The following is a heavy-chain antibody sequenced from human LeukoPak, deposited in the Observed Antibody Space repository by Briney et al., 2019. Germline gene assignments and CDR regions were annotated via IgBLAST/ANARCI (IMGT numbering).Heavy chain of an antibody. CDR2: MYSGGDT. Sequence: GGSLRLSCAASGFTVSDNYMGWVRQAPGKGLEWVSVMYSGGDTYYADSVKGRFTFSRDISKNTLYLQMNGLRTEDTDMYYCARDAPQVPAAGVLASWGQGTLVTVSS. V-gene: IGHV3-53*01. CDR3: ARDAPQVPAAGVLAS. J-gene: IGHJ4*02. CDR1: GFTVSDNY. D-gene: IGHD6-13*01.